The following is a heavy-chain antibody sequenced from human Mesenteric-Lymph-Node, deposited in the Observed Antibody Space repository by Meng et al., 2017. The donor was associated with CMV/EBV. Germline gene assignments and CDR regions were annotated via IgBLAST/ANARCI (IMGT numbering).Heavy chain of an antibody. Sequence: GESLKISCAASGFTVSSSYMSWVRQAPGKGLEWVSVIYSGGSTYYADSVKGRFTISRDNSKNTLYLQMNSLRAEDTAVYYCASLRGPDWGQGTLVTVSS. CDR3: ASLRGPD. CDR2: IYSGGST. V-gene: IGHV3-66*02. CDR1: GFTVSSSY. J-gene: IGHJ4*02.